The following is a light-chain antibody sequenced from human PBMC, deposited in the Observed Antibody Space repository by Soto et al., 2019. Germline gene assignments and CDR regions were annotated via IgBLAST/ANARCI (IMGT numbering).Light chain of an antibody. CDR1: SGHSSYA. J-gene: IGLJ2*01. V-gene: IGLV4-69*01. CDR2: LNSDGSH. Sequence: QSVLTQSPSASASLGASVKLTCTLSSGHSSYAIAWHQQQPEKGPRYLMKLNSDGSHSKGDGIPDRFSGSSSGAERYLTISSLQSEDEADYSCPTWGTGIVVFGVGTTLTVL. CDR3: PTWGTGIVV.